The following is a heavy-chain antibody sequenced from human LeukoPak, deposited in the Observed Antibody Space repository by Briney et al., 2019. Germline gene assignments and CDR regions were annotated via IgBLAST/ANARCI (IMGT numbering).Heavy chain of an antibody. CDR1: GYTFTSYD. Sequence: ASVKVSCKASGYTFTSYDINWVRQATGQGLEWMGWLNPISGNTGYAQKFQGRVSMTRNTSISTAYMELSSLKSEDTAVYYCARGPTLTGSYNFDYWGQGTLVTVSS. J-gene: IGHJ4*02. CDR2: LNPISGNT. V-gene: IGHV1-8*01. CDR3: ARGPTLTGSYNFDY. D-gene: IGHD1-26*01.